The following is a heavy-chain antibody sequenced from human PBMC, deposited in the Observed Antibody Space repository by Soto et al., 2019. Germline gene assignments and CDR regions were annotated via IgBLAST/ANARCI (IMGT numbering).Heavy chain of an antibody. CDR2: INAGGRSA. CDR1: GFAFSVYG. CDR3: AKDGGCSSATCYQAD. J-gene: IGHJ4*02. Sequence: EVQLLESGGGSVQPGGSLRLSCVASGFAFSVYGMSWVRQAPGQGLEWVSAINAGGRSAKYADSVKGRFIISRDNSKNTLLLQMNSFRAEDTAVYYCAKDGGCSSATCYQADWGQGTLFTVSS. V-gene: IGHV3-23*01. D-gene: IGHD2-2*01.